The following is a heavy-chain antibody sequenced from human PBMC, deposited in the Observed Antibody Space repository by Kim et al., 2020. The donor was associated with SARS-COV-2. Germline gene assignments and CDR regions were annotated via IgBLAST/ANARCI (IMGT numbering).Heavy chain of an antibody. V-gene: IGHV3-23*01. CDR3: AIKYRYSSRFDY. D-gene: IGHD6-13*01. J-gene: IGHJ4*02. Sequence: YYADSVKGRFTIPRDNSKNTLYLQMNILRAEDTAVYYCAIKYRYSSRFDYWGQGTLVTVSS.